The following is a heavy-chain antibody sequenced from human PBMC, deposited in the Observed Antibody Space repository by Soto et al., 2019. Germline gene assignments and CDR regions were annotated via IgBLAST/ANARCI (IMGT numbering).Heavy chain of an antibody. CDR2: ISGSGGST. CDR3: AKDPRVIAAAGPWFAY. CDR1: GFTFSSYA. J-gene: IGHJ4*02. V-gene: IGHV3-23*01. Sequence: EVQLLESGGGLVQPGGSLRLSCAASGFTFSSYAMSWVRQAPGKGLEWVSAISGSGGSTYYADSVKGRFTISRDNSKNTLYLQMNTLRAEDTAVYYCAKDPRVIAAAGPWFAYWGQGTLVTVSS. D-gene: IGHD6-13*01.